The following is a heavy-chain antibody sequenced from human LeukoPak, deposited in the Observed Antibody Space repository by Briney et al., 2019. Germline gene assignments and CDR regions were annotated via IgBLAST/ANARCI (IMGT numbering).Heavy chain of an antibody. CDR2: IYYSGST. V-gene: IGHV4-39*01. J-gene: IGHJ4*02. D-gene: IGHD3-22*01. Sequence: SETLSLTCTVSGGSISSSSYYWGWIRQPPGKGLEWIGSIYYSGSTNYNPSLKSRVTISVDTSKNQFSLKLSSVTAADTAVFYCARLGLRITMIVVAEPDYFDYWGQGTLVTVSS. CDR1: GGSISSSSYY. CDR3: ARLGLRITMIVVAEPDYFDY.